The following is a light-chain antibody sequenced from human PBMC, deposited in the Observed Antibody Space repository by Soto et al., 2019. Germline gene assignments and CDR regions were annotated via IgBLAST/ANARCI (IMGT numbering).Light chain of an antibody. J-gene: IGKJ2*01. CDR1: QSVAGN. Sequence: EIVMTQSPDTLSVSPGERATLSCRASQSVAGNLAWYQQKPGQAPRLLIYDASSRATGVPARFSGSGSGTDFTLTISSLYSEDFAVYYGQQYNTWPTFGQGTKLEIK. V-gene: IGKV3-15*01. CDR2: DAS. CDR3: QQYNTWPT.